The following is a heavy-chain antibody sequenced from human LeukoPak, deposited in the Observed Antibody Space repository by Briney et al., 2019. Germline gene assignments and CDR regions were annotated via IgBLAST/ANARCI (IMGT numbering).Heavy chain of an antibody. V-gene: IGHV4-34*01. J-gene: IGHJ3*02. CDR2: INHSGST. D-gene: IGHD3-10*02. Sequence: SETLSLTCAVYGGSFSGYFWSWIRQPPGKGLEWIGEINHSGSTNYNPSLKSRVTISLDTSKNQFSLRLSSVTAADTAVYFCARVQSADYDRAFDIWGQGTMVTVSS. CDR3: ARVQSADYDRAFDI. CDR1: GGSFSGYF.